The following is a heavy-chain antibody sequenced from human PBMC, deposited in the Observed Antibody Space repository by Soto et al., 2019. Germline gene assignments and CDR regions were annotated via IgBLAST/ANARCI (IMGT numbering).Heavy chain of an antibody. Sequence: QAQLVQSGAEVKKPGASVKVSCKAYGYSFTDFAMHWVRLASGQRLEWMGWINADKGDTKYSPKFQGRVTITRDTSATTVYMELRSLRSEDTAVYYCARGPLSGVATIWEYANWFDPWGQGSLVTVST. CDR2: INADKGDT. CDR3: ARGPLSGVATIWEYANWFDP. CDR1: GYSFTDFA. J-gene: IGHJ5*02. D-gene: IGHD5-12*01. V-gene: IGHV1-3*01.